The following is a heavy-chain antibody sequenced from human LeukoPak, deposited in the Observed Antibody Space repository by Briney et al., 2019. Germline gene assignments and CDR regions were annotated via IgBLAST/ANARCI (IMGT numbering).Heavy chain of an antibody. Sequence: GESLKISCKGSGYSFTSYWIGWLRQMPGKGLEWMGILYPGDSDTRYSPSFQGQVTISVDKSIITAYLQWSSLKASDTAMYYCARVYYYDRSGYSLGVFDIWGQGTMVTVSS. CDR3: ARVYYYDRSGYSLGVFDI. D-gene: IGHD3-22*01. J-gene: IGHJ3*02. CDR2: LYPGDSDT. V-gene: IGHV5-51*01. CDR1: GYSFTSYW.